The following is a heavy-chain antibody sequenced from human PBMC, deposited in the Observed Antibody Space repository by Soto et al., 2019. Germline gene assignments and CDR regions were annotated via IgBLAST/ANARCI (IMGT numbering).Heavy chain of an antibody. Sequence: SETLSLTCTVSGGSFSGYFWTWIRQPPGKGLEWLAEINHSGITNYNPSVESRFSMSVDTSKNQFSLRLYSVTAADTAVYYCVRGPYNYNSRYFDYWGQGTLVTVSS. J-gene: IGHJ4*02. CDR2: INHSGIT. V-gene: IGHV4-34*01. CDR3: VRGPYNYNSRYFDY. CDR1: GGSFSGYF. D-gene: IGHD1-1*01.